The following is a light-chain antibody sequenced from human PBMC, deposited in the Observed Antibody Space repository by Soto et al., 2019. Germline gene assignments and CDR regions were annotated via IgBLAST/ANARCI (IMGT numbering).Light chain of an antibody. J-gene: IGLJ3*02. CDR1: SSDVGGYNY. V-gene: IGLV2-8*01. CDR3: SSYAGSNYVV. Sequence: QSALTQPASVSGSPGQSITISCTGTSSDVGGYNYVSWYQQHPGKAPKLMIYEVTQRPSGVPDRFSGSKSGNTASLTVSGLRAEEEADYYCSSYAGSNYVVFGGGTKLTVL. CDR2: EVT.